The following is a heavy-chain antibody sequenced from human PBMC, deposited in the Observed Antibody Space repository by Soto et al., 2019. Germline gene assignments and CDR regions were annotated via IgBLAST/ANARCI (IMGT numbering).Heavy chain of an antibody. CDR1: GGSITDTSYF. CDR3: ARLAYCSIPSCIFDY. D-gene: IGHD2-2*01. J-gene: IGHJ4*02. V-gene: IGHV4-39*02. Sequence: SETLSLTCAVSGGSITDTSYFWAWIRQPPGKGLEWVGSVNSRGTTYYTASLKSRMFISIDTSNSHFSLNLYSVAAADTAVYFCARLAYCSIPSCIFDYWGQGTLVTVSS. CDR2: VNSRGTT.